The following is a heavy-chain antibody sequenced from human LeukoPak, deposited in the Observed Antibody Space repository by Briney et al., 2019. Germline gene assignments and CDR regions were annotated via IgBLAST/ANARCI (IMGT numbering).Heavy chain of an antibody. CDR2: IYDSGST. J-gene: IGHJ4*02. CDR3: ARHLKRKDYGDYGPCFDY. D-gene: IGHD4-17*01. CDR1: GGSISSYN. V-gene: IGHV4-59*08. Sequence: PSETLSLTCTVSGGSISSYNWSWFRQPPGKGLEGRAYIYDSGSTNDNPSLKSRVTISVDTSNNQFSLKLSSVPAADTAVYYCARHLKRKDYGDYGPCFDYWGEGTLVTVSS.